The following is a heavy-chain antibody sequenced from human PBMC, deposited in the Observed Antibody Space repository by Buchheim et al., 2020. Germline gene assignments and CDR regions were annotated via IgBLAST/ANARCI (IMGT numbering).Heavy chain of an antibody. D-gene: IGHD3-22*01. Sequence: QVQLVQSGAEVKKPGASVKVSCKASGYIFTSYHLHWVRQAPGQGLEWMGIINPSVATTTYARKFQGRVTMTRDTSTSTVYMELSSLRSEDTAVYYCARDFYNRGAYYFPDYWGQGTL. J-gene: IGHJ4*02. CDR1: GYIFTSYH. V-gene: IGHV1-46*01. CDR3: ARDFYNRGAYYFPDY. CDR2: INPSVATT.